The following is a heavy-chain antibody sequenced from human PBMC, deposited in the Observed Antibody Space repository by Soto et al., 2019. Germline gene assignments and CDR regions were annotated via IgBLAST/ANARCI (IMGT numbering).Heavy chain of an antibody. CDR3: ARVEVDTAIVTVGDY. CDR1: GYTFTSYD. D-gene: IGHD5-18*01. Sequence: QVQLVQSGAEVKKPGASVKVSCKASGYTFTSYDINWVRQATGQGLEWMGWMNPNSGNTGYAQKFQGRVTMTRNTSLXTAYMELSSLRSEDTAVYYCARVEVDTAIVTVGDYWGQGTLVTVSS. CDR2: MNPNSGNT. V-gene: IGHV1-8*01. J-gene: IGHJ4*02.